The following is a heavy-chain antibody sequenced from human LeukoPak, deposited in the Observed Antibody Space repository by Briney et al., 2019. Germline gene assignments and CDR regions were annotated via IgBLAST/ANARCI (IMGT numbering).Heavy chain of an antibody. V-gene: IGHV1-69*05. CDR1: GGSFSSEA. CDR2: IIPIFGTA. J-gene: IGHJ4*02. Sequence: ASAKVSCKAFGGSFSSEAVSWVRQAQGPRLERRGGIIPIFGTASYAQKFQDRVTITTDESASTAYMEVSSLRSEDTAVYYCGRKAGDCGGGSCYSIDYWGQGTLVTVSS. D-gene: IGHD2-15*01. CDR3: GRKAGDCGGGSCYSIDY.